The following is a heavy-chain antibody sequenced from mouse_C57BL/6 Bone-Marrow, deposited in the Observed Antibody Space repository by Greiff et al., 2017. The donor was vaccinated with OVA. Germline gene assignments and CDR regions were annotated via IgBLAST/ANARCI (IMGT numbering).Heavy chain of an antibody. CDR2: ISSGSSTI. J-gene: IGHJ2*01. V-gene: IGHV5-17*01. CDR1: GFTFSDYG. D-gene: IGHD1-1*01. CDR3: ARDTKVVAEGFDY. Sequence: EVKLVESGGGLVKPGGSLKLSCAASGFTFSDYGMHWVRQAPEQGLEWVAYISSGSSTIYYADTVKGRFTISRDNAKNTLFLQMTSLRSEDTAMYYCARDTKVVAEGFDYWGQGTTLTVSS.